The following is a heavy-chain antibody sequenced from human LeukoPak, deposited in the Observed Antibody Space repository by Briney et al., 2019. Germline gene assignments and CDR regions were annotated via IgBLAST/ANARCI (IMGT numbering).Heavy chain of an antibody. D-gene: IGHD5-12*01. Sequence: KASETLSLTCTVSGGSISSYYRSWIRQPPGKGLEWIGYIYYSGSTNYNPSLRSRVTISVDTSKNQFSLKLSSVTAADTAVYYCARVKNSGYDQYYFDYWGQGTLVTVSS. CDR3: ARVKNSGYDQYYFDY. CDR2: IYYSGST. CDR1: GGSISSYY. V-gene: IGHV4-59*01. J-gene: IGHJ4*02.